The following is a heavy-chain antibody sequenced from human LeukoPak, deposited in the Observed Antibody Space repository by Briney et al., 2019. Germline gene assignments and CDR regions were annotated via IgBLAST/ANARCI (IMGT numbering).Heavy chain of an antibody. V-gene: IGHV3-30*02. CDR2: IRDDGDDR. D-gene: IGHD1-26*01. J-gene: IGHJ4*02. CDR3: AKDLSGTYSKALGY. Sequence: PGGSLRLSCAASGFTFNSCGMHWVRQAPGKGLEWVAFIRDDGDDRYYADSVKGRFTISRDNSKNTLYLQMNSLRAEDTAVYYCAKDLSGTYSKALGYWGQGTLVTVSS. CDR1: GFTFNSCG.